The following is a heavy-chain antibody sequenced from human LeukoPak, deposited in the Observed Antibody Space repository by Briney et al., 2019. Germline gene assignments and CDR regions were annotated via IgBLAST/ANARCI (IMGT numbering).Heavy chain of an antibody. Sequence: GGSLRLSCEVSGFTFSSYAMHWVRQAPGKGLEWVSYISSSGSTIYYADSVKGRFTISRDNAKNSLYLQMNSLRAEDTAVYYCARLTMIVIGSAFDIWGQGTMVTVSS. V-gene: IGHV3-48*03. J-gene: IGHJ3*02. CDR2: ISSSGSTI. CDR3: ARLTMIVIGSAFDI. CDR1: GFTFSSYA. D-gene: IGHD3-22*01.